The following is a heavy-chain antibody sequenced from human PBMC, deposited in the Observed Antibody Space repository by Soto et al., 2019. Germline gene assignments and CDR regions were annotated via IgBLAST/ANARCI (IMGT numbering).Heavy chain of an antibody. D-gene: IGHD2-15*01. Sequence: ASVKVSCKATGYSFKNYAVHWVRQAPGQRLEWMGFTNEGSGNTRFSQKFQGRISITRDTSASTVYLDLSSLTSEDTAVYYCARGIATGQLDPWGQGTLVTVSS. CDR3: ARGIATGQLDP. J-gene: IGHJ5*02. V-gene: IGHV1-3*01. CDR1: GYSFKNYA. CDR2: TNEGSGNT.